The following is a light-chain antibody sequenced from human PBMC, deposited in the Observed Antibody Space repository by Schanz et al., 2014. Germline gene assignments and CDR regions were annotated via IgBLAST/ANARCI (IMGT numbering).Light chain of an antibody. Sequence: QSALTQPASVSGSPGQSITISCTGTSSDVGGYNYVSWYQQHPGKAPKLMIYDVSNRPSGVSNRFSGSKSGNTASLTISGLQAEDEADYYCYSYAGGPSWVFGGGTKLTVL. CDR3: YSYAGGPSWV. V-gene: IGLV2-14*01. CDR2: DVS. CDR1: SSDVGGYNY. J-gene: IGLJ3*02.